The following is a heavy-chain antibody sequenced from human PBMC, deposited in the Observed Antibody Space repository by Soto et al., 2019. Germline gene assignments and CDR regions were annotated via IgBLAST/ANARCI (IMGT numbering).Heavy chain of an antibody. J-gene: IGHJ6*02. D-gene: IGHD6-13*01. CDR1: GGSISSSNW. V-gene: IGHV4-4*02. CDR2: IYHSGST. CDR3: ARAGIAAAGPYYYGMDV. Sequence: PSETLSLTCAVSGGSISSSNWWSWVRQPPGKGLEWIGEIYHSGSTNYNPSLKSRVTISVDKSKNQFSLKLSSVTAADTAVYYCARAGIAAAGPYYYGMDVWGQGTTVTVSS.